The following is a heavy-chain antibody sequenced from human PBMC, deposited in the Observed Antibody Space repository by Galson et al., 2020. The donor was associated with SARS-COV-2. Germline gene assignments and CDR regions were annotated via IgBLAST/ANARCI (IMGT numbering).Heavy chain of an antibody. D-gene: IGHD1-20*01. CDR1: GFTFNNYG. CDR2: ISYEGSIK. CDR3: AKVGPQFHLVSYWFFDF. J-gene: IGHJ2*01. V-gene: IGHV3-30*18. Sequence: GASLRLSCAASGFTFNNYGMHWVRQAPGKGLEWLALISYEGSIKVYADSVKGRSTISRDKSKNTVYLQVNVLGPEDTGGYYCAKVGPQFHLVSYWFFDFWGRGTLVTVSS.